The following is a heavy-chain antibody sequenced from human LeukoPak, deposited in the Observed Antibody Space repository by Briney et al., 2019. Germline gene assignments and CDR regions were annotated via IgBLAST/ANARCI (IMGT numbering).Heavy chain of an antibody. D-gene: IGHD5-24*01. CDR3: ARHRSGWLQSSFDY. CDR2: IYYSGSS. CDR1: GGPISSSSSY. V-gene: IGHV4-39*01. J-gene: IGHJ4*02. Sequence: SETLSLTCSVSGGPISSSSSYWGWIRQPPGKGLEWIGSIYYSGSSFDNPALKSRVTISVDTSKNQFSLKLSSVTAADTAVYYCARHRSGWLQSSFDYWGQGTLVTVSS.